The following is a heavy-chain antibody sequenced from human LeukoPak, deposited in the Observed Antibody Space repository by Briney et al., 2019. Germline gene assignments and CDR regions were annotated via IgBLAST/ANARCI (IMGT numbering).Heavy chain of an antibody. CDR1: GFTFSSYG. CDR3: AKVAGYFDWLLRGNWFDP. CDR2: ISGSGGST. V-gene: IGHV3-23*01. J-gene: IGHJ5*02. D-gene: IGHD3-9*01. Sequence: GGSLRLSCAASGFTFSSYGMSWVRQAPGKGLEWVSAISGSGGSTYYADSVKGRFTISRDNSKNTLYLQMNSLRAEDTAVYCCAKVAGYFDWLLRGNWFDPWGQGTLVTVSS.